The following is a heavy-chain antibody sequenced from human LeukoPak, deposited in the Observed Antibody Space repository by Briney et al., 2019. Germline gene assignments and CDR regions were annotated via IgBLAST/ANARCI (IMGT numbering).Heavy chain of an antibody. V-gene: IGHV4-38-2*02. CDR1: GDSLVSGHY. J-gene: IGHJ5*02. D-gene: IGHD3-22*01. Sequence: SETLSLTCTVSGDSLVSGHYWGWIRQPPGQGLEWVGSVYHSGSIYYNPSLKSRVIMSVDTSKNQFSLKLSSLTAADTAIYYCAREIYYDSSAYDHWGQGTLVTVSS. CDR3: AREIYYDSSAYDH. CDR2: VYHSGSI.